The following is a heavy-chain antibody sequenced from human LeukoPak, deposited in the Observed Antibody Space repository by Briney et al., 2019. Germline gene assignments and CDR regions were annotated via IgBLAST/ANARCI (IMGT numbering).Heavy chain of an antibody. CDR2: IWYDGGNK. CDR1: GFTFSNYG. CDR3: ARDGRYNLNYADY. D-gene: IGHD1-20*01. J-gene: IGHJ4*02. Sequence: PGGSLRLSCAASGFTFSNYGMHWVRQAPGKGLEWVAVIWYDGGNKYYADSVKGRFTISRDNSKNTLYLQMNSLRAEDTAVYYCARDGRYNLNYADYWGQGTLVTVSS. V-gene: IGHV3-33*01.